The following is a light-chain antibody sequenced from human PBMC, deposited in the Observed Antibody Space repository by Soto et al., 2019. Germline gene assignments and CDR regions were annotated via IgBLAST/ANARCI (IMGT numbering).Light chain of an antibody. CDR2: LGS. Sequence: DIVMTQSPLSLPVTPGEPSSISCMSSQILLHINGYNYLDWYLQKPGQSPQLLIYLGSNRASGVPDRFSGSGSGTDFTLKISRVEAEDVGVYYCMQPLQSWTFGQGTKVDI. CDR1: QILLHINGYNY. CDR3: MQPLQSWT. V-gene: IGKV2-28*01. J-gene: IGKJ1*01.